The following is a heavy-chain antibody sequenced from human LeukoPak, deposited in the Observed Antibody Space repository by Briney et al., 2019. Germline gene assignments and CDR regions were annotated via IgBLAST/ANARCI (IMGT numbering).Heavy chain of an antibody. D-gene: IGHD1-26*01. CDR2: TRNKAHSYTT. CDR3: ARYLVGASDLYYFDY. CDR1: GFAVSSTY. Sequence: GGSLTLSCAVSGFAVSSTYMSWVRQAPGKGLEWVGRTRNKAHSYTTEYAASVKGRFTISRDDSKNSLYLQMNSLKTEDTAVYYCARYLVGASDLYYFDYWGQGTLVTVSS. V-gene: IGHV3-72*01. J-gene: IGHJ4*02.